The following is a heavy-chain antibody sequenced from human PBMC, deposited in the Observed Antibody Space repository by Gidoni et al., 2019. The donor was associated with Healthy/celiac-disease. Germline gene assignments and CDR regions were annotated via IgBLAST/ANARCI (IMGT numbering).Heavy chain of an antibody. CDR2: ISSSSSYI. J-gene: IGHJ4*02. CDR1: GFTFSSYS. V-gene: IGHV3-21*01. Sequence: EVQLVESGGGLVKPGGSLRLSCAASGFTFSSYSMNWVRQAPGKGLEWVSSISSSSSYIYYADSVKGRFTISRDNAKNSLYLQMNSLRAEDTAVYYCARDGLYSSSWYAGPIDYWGQGTLVTVSS. CDR3: ARDGLYSSSWYAGPIDY. D-gene: IGHD6-13*01.